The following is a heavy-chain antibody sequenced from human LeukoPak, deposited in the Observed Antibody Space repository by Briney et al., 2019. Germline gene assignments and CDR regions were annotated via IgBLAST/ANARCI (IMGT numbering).Heavy chain of an antibody. J-gene: IGHJ3*02. Sequence: PGGSLRLSCVASGFTFSSYAMSWVRQAPGKGLEWVSAISGSGVTTHYAGSVKGRFSISRDNFKNTVYLQMSSLRAEDTAVYYCAREDNRGVYDDGFDIWGQGTMVTVSS. D-gene: IGHD5/OR15-5a*01. V-gene: IGHV3-23*01. CDR2: ISGSGVTT. CDR3: AREDNRGVYDDGFDI. CDR1: GFTFSSYA.